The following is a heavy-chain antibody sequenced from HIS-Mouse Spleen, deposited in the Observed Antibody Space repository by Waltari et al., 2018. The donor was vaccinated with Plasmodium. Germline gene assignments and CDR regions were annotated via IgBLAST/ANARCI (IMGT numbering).Heavy chain of an antibody. V-gene: IGHV4-38-2*02. CDR1: GYSISSGYS. CDR2: IYHSGST. J-gene: IGHJ6*02. CDR3: ARVDYGSGDYYYYYGMDV. Sequence: QVQLQESGPGLVKPSETLSLTCPVSGYSISSGYSWGWIRQPPGKGLEWIGSIYHSGSTYYNPSLKSRVTISVDTSKNQFSLKLSSVTAADTAAYYCARVDYGSGDYYYYYGMDVWGQGTTVTVSS. D-gene: IGHD3-10*01.